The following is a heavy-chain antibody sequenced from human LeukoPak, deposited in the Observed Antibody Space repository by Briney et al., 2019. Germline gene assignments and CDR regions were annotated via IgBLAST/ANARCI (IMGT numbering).Heavy chain of an antibody. CDR2: FDPEDGET. Sequence: ASVKVSCKVSGYTLTELSMHWVRQAPGKGLEWMGGFDPEDGETIYAQKFQGRVTVTEDTSTDTAYMELSSLRSEDTAVYYCATDHRWNPGLFDYWGQETLVTVSS. V-gene: IGHV1-24*01. CDR1: GYTLTELS. D-gene: IGHD1-1*01. J-gene: IGHJ4*02. CDR3: ATDHRWNPGLFDY.